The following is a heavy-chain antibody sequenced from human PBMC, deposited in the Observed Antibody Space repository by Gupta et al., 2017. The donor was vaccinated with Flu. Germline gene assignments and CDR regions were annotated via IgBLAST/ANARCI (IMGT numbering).Heavy chain of an antibody. CDR3: ARGGYYDTYGP. CDR2: INTGDGST. CDR1: YTFTTYF. J-gene: IGHJ5*02. V-gene: IGHV1-46*03. D-gene: IGHD3-9*01. Sequence: YTFTTYFIHWVRQVPGQGLDWMGVINTGDGSTSYGMKMQGRVTLTRETSTSTVYMTLRGLQSEDTGLYFCARGGYYDTYGPWGQGTQVTVSS.